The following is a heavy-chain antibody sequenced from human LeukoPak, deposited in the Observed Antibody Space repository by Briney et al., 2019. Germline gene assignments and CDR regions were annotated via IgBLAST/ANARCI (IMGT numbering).Heavy chain of an antibody. D-gene: IGHD3-9*01. CDR3: ARGDGISH. Sequence: PGGSLRLSCVASGFTISDYNMNWVRQAPGKGLEWISSTRNSSVIFYGDSVKGRFSVSRDNAKNSLYLQMNSLRVEDTAMYYCARGDGISHWGQGTLVTVSS. CDR1: GFTISDYN. CDR2: TRNSSVI. V-gene: IGHV3-69-1*01. J-gene: IGHJ4*02.